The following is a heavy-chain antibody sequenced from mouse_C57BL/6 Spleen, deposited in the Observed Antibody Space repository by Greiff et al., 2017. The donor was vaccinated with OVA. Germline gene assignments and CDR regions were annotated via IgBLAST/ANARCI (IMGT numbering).Heavy chain of an antibody. D-gene: IGHD1-1*01. Sequence: EVQLVESGGGLVKPGGSLKLSCAASGFTFSDYGMHWVRQAPEKGLEWVAYISSGSSTIYYADTVKGRFTISRDNAKNTLFLQMTSLRSEDTAMYYCARVTTVVAPRYAMDYWGQGTSVTVSS. CDR1: GFTFSDYG. V-gene: IGHV5-17*01. J-gene: IGHJ4*01. CDR2: ISSGSSTI. CDR3: ARVTTVVAPRYAMDY.